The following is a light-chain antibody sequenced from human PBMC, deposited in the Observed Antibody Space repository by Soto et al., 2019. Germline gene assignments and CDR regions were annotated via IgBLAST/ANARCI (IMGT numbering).Light chain of an antibody. V-gene: IGLV1-44*01. Sequence: QSVLTQPPSASGTPGQRVTISCSGSSSNIGSNTVNWYQQLPGTAPKLLIYSNNQRPSGVPDRFSGSKSGTSASLAISGLQYEDEADYYCAAWGGSLHGWVFGGGTKLTVL. CDR1: SSNIGSNT. CDR2: SNN. J-gene: IGLJ3*02. CDR3: AAWGGSLHGWV.